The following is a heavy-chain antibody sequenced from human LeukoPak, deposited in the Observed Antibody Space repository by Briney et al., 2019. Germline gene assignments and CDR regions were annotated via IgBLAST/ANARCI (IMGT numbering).Heavy chain of an antibody. V-gene: IGHV3-23*01. CDR3: AKGHRSSSSFFDS. Sequence: GESLRLSCAAFSGFAMSWVRQAPGRGLEWVSAINGRGDDTYYPDSVKGRFTISRDNSNNTLYLQMNSLRAEDTAVYYCAKGHRSSSSFFDSWGQGILVTVSS. CDR1: SGFA. CDR2: INGRGDDT. D-gene: IGHD6-19*01. J-gene: IGHJ4*02.